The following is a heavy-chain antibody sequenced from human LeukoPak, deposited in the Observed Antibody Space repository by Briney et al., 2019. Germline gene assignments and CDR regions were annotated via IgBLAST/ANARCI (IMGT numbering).Heavy chain of an antibody. CDR2: IYYSGST. D-gene: IGHD6-25*01. V-gene: IGHV4-59*12. Sequence: PSETLSLTCTVSGGSISSYYWSWIRQPPGKGLEWIGYIYYSGSTNYNPSLKSRVTISVDTSKNQFSLKLSSVTAADTAVYYCARGRLWGMDVWGQGTTVTVSS. CDR3: ARGRLWGMDV. J-gene: IGHJ6*02. CDR1: GGSISSYY.